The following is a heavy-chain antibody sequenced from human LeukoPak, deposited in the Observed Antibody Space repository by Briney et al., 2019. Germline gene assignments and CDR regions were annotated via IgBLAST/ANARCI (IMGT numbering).Heavy chain of an antibody. Sequence: SETLSLTCTVSGGSISSYYWSWIRQPPGKGLEWIGYIYYSGSTNYNPSLKSRVTISVDTSKNQFSLKLSSVTAADTAVYYCARLRSTRGSGWYSNDYWGQGTLVTVSS. J-gene: IGHJ4*02. CDR2: IYYSGST. V-gene: IGHV4-59*08. CDR3: ARLRSTRGSGWYSNDY. CDR1: GGSISSYY. D-gene: IGHD6-19*01.